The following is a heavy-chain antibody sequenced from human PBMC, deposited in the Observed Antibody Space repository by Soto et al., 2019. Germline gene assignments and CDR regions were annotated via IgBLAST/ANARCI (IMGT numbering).Heavy chain of an antibody. V-gene: IGHV4-34*01. D-gene: IGHD3-9*01. CDR3: ARGRPIWWVVRNFDKSVMDV. Sequence: QVHLQQWGAGVLKPSETLSLSCAVYGGSVSGSFWSWIRQPPGRGLEWIGEINHSGSTNYGPSLKRRVTISVDTSKNQISLKLRSVTAADTAVYYCARGRPIWWVVRNFDKSVMDVWGKGTTVTVSS. J-gene: IGHJ6*04. CDR1: GGSVSGSF. CDR2: INHSGST.